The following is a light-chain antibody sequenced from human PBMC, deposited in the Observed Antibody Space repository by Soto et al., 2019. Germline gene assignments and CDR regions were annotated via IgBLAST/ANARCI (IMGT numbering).Light chain of an antibody. CDR3: ASYTTRNTVPYV. Sequence: QSALTQNASVSGSPGQSLTISCTGTSSDVGRYNYVSWYQQYPGKAPKLILYDVNNRPSGVSNRFSGSKSADTASLTISGLQAEDEADYFCASYTTRNTVPYVFGTGTKVTVL. CDR2: DVN. V-gene: IGLV2-14*03. J-gene: IGLJ1*01. CDR1: SSDVGRYNY.